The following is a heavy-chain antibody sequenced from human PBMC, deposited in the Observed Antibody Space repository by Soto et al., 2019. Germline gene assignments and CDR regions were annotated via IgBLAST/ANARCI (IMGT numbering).Heavy chain of an antibody. CDR3: ASRDPGTSVDY. Sequence: QVQLQESGPGLVKPSGTLSLTCAVSGGSFTSNNWWTWVRQPPGQGLEWIGEIYRTGSTNYNPALNSLVTISHDKSENQFSLKGTSLTAADTAVYYCASRDPGTSVDYWGQGTLVTVSS. CDR1: GGSFTSNNW. CDR2: IYRTGST. V-gene: IGHV4-4*02. J-gene: IGHJ4*02. D-gene: IGHD1-7*01.